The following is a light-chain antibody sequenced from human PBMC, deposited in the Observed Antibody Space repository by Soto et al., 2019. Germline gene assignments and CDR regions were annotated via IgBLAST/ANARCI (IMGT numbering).Light chain of an antibody. J-gene: IGKJ4*01. CDR3: QQRSNWPLLT. CDR1: QCVSSY. CDR2: DAS. Sequence: EIVLTQSPATLSLSPGERATLSCRAIQCVSSYLAWYQQKPGQAPRLLIYDASNRATGIPARFSGSGSVTDFTLTISSLEPEDCAVYYCQQRSNWPLLTVDGGTKVEIK. V-gene: IGKV3-11*01.